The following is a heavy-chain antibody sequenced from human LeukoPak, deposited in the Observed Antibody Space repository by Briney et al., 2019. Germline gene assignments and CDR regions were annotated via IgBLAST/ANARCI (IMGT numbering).Heavy chain of an antibody. CDR1: GYTFTSYG. CDR2: IIPILGIA. J-gene: IGHJ5*02. Sequence: VASVKVSCKASGYTFTSYGISWVRQAPGQGLEWMGRIIPILGIANYAQKFQGRVTITADKSTSTAYMELSSLRSEDTAVYYCARDPSGSYPNWFDPWGQGTLVTVSS. CDR3: ARDPSGSYPNWFDP. V-gene: IGHV1-69*04. D-gene: IGHD1-26*01.